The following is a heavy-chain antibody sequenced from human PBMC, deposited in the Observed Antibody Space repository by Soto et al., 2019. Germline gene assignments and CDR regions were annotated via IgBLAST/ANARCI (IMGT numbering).Heavy chain of an antibody. Sequence: PGGSLRLSCAASGFTFSSYAMSWVRQAPGKGLEWVSTISGSDGRTYSTDSVKGRFTISRDNSRNTAYLQMNSLRVEDTAVYYCAKGVPQYTPLALFDYWGRGTLVTV. V-gene: IGHV3-23*01. CDR3: AKGVPQYTPLALFDY. J-gene: IGHJ4*02. CDR2: ISGSDGRT. CDR1: GFTFSSYA. D-gene: IGHD5-18*01.